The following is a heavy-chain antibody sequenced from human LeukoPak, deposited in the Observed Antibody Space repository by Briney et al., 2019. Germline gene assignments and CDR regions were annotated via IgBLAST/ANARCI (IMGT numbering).Heavy chain of an antibody. CDR1: GLTFSSHW. Sequence: GGSLRLSCAASGLTFSSHWMHWVRQAPGKGLLWVSRINSDGSATIYADSVRGRFTISRVNAKNTLYLQMSGLRVEDTAVYHCASDSPYYGMDVWGQGTTVTVSS. V-gene: IGHV3-74*01. CDR2: INSDGSAT. CDR3: ASDSPYYGMDV. J-gene: IGHJ6*02.